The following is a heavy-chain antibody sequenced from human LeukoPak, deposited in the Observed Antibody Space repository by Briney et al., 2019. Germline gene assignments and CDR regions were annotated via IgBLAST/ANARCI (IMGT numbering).Heavy chain of an antibody. CDR3: ARDWGVIAARPAYYFDY. V-gene: IGHV1-46*01. J-gene: IGHJ4*02. CDR1: GYTFTSYY. D-gene: IGHD6-6*01. CDR2: INPSGGST. Sequence: ASVKVSCKASGYTFTSYYVHWVRQAPGQGLEWMGIINPSGGSTSYAQKFQGRVTMTRDMSTSTVYMELSSLRSEDTAVYYCARDWGVIAARPAYYFDYWGQGTLVTVSS.